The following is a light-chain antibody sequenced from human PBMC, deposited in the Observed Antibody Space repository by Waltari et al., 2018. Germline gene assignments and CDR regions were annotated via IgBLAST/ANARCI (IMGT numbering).Light chain of an antibody. J-gene: IGKJ1*01. Sequence: DIKMTQSPSSLSASVGDTVNITCRASQGISKSLAWYQQKPGKAPKLLLHTASKLESGVPSRFSGSGSGADFTLTISSLQPEDFATYYCQHYYSISPTFGQGTKVDIK. V-gene: IGKV1-NL1*01. CDR3: QHYYSISPT. CDR1: QGISKS. CDR2: TAS.